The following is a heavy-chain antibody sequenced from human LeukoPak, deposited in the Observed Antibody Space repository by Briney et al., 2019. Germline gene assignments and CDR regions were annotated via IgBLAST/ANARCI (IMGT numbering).Heavy chain of an antibody. D-gene: IGHD3-10*01. CDR1: GFTFTSSA. J-gene: IGHJ3*02. CDR3: GADSMPRGVFSYAFDI. V-gene: IGHV1-58*01. Sequence: SVKVSCKASGFTFTSSAVQWVRQARGQRLEWIGWIVVGSGDTNSAQKFQERVTITRDMSTRTAYMELSSLRSEDTAVYYCGADSMPRGVFSYAFDIWGQGTMVTVSS. CDR2: IVVGSGDT.